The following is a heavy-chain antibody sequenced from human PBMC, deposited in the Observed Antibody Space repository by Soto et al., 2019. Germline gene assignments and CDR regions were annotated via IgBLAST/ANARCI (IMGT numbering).Heavy chain of an antibody. J-gene: IGHJ3*02. CDR3: ALGDDSSGYYDDAFDI. Sequence: SVKVSCKASGVAFSSYAISWVRQAPLQVLEWMVGIIPIFGTANYAQKFQGRVTITADESTSTAYMELSSLRSEETAVYYCALGDDSSGYYDDAFDIWGQGTMVTLSS. CDR2: IIPIFGTA. V-gene: IGHV1-69*13. CDR1: GVAFSSYA. D-gene: IGHD3-22*01.